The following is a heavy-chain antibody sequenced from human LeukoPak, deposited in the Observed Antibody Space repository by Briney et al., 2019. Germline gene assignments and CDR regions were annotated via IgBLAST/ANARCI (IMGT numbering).Heavy chain of an antibody. CDR3: AREGVPGARVHYFYGMDV. D-gene: IGHD2-2*01. V-gene: IGHV3-7*05. CDR2: IKQEGSEK. J-gene: IGHJ6*02. CDR1: GFTFSSYW. Sequence: GGSLRLSCAVSGFTFSSYWMSWVRQAPGKGLEWVANIKQEGSEKYYVDSVKGRFTISRDNAKNSLYLQMNSLRAEDTAVYYCAREGVPGARVHYFYGMDVWGQGTTVTVSS.